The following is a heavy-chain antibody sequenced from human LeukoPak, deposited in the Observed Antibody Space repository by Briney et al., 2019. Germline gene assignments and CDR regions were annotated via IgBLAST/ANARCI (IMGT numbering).Heavy chain of an antibody. V-gene: IGHV3-9*01. Sequence: PGGSLRLSCAASGFTFDDYAMHWVRQAPGKGLEWVSGISWNSGSIGYADSVKGRSTISRDNAKNSLHLQMNSLRAEDTALYYCAKDSSGYYSGLNYWGQGTLVTVSS. CDR2: ISWNSGSI. CDR1: GFTFDDYA. CDR3: AKDSSGYYSGLNY. J-gene: IGHJ4*02. D-gene: IGHD3-22*01.